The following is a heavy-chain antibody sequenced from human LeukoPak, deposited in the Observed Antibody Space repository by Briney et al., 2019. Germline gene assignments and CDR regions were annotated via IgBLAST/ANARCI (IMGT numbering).Heavy chain of an antibody. CDR3: ARDMTTTPGAYDY. CDR1: GGSFTGYY. V-gene: IGHV4-34*01. J-gene: IGHJ4*02. CDR2: ISHAGST. Sequence: PSETLSLTCAVSGGSFTGYYWSWIRQSPGKGLEWIGEISHAGSTTYNPSLKCRVIISLDTSKNHVSLSLSSLTAADTAVYYCARDMTTTPGAYDYWGQGALVTVSS. D-gene: IGHD4-11*01.